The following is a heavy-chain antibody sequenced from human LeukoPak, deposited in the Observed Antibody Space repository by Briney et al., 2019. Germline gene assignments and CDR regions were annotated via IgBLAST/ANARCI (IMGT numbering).Heavy chain of an antibody. Sequence: SVKVSCKASGGTFSSYAISWVRQAPGQGLEWMGRIIPIFGTANYAQKFQGRVTITTDESTSTAYIELSSLRSEDTAVYYCARSYSHYYGSGSYYNYAFDIWGQGTMVTVSS. CDR2: IIPIFGTA. D-gene: IGHD3-10*01. V-gene: IGHV1-69*05. J-gene: IGHJ3*02. CDR3: ARSYSHYYGSGSYYNYAFDI. CDR1: GGTFSSYA.